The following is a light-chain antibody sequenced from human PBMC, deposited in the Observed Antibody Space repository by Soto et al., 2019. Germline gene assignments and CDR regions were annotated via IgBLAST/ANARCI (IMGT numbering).Light chain of an antibody. CDR3: QQYDNSRWT. V-gene: IGKV3-20*01. Sequence: EIVFTQSPGTLSLSPGERATLSCRASQSVISIYLAWYQQKPGQAPRLLIYGASTRATGIPDRFSGSGSGTDFTLTISRLEPEDSAVYYCQQYDNSRWTFGQGTKVDI. CDR2: GAS. CDR1: QSVISIY. J-gene: IGKJ1*01.